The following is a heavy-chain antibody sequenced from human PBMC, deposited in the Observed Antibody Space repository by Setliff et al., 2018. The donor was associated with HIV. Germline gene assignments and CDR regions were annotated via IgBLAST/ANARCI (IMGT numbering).Heavy chain of an antibody. D-gene: IGHD3-3*01. V-gene: IGHV1-69*02. J-gene: IGHJ6*03. CDR1: RSTFNSHT. CDR3: VRGVQSPPHYSYYYMDV. Sequence: SVKVSCKASRSTFNSHTIDWVRQAPGQGLDWMGRIIPILGVANYAQRFQGKVTITEDKSTSTAYMELTSLRFDDTAMYYCVRGVQSPPHYSYYYMDVWGEGTMVTVSS. CDR2: IIPILGVA.